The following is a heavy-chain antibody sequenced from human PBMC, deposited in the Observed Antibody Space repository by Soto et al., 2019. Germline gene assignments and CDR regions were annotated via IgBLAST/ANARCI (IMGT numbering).Heavy chain of an antibody. J-gene: IGHJ6*03. D-gene: IGHD6-25*01. V-gene: IGHV3-15*01. CDR2: IKSKTDGGTT. CDR3: TTNLRETATDQVSAFPDYYYYYMDV. CDR1: GFTFSNAW. Sequence: GGSLRLSCAASGFTFSNAWMSWVRQAPGKGLEWVGRIKSKTDGGTTDYAAPVKGRFTISRDDSKNTLYLQMNSLKTEDTAVYYCTTNLRETATDQVSAFPDYYYYYMDVWGKGTTVTVSS.